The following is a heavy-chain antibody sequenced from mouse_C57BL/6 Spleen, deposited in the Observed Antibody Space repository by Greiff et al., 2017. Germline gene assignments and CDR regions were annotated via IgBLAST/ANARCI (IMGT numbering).Heavy chain of an antibody. V-gene: IGHV6-3*01. J-gene: IGHJ2*01. D-gene: IGHD3-1*01. CDR2: IRLKSDNYAT. CDR1: GFTFSNYW. CDR3: TGTHTGNYFDY. Sequence: EVQVVESGGGLVQPGGSMKLSCVASGFTFSNYWMNWVRQSPEKGLEWVAQIRLKSDNYATHYAESVKGRFTISRDDSKSSVYLQMNNLRAEDTGIYYCTGTHTGNYFDYWGQGTTLTVSS.